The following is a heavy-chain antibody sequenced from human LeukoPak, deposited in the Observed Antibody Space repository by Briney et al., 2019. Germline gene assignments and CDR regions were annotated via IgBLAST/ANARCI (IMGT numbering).Heavy chain of an antibody. V-gene: IGHV1-46*01. CDR1: GYTFTTHY. Sequence: ASVKISCKASGYTFTTHYIHWVRQAPGQGLQWMGVITPSGGSTNYPQKFQGRVTMTSDTSTSTVYMELSSLRSEDTGVYYCARVRISMIRGVMSGPFDVWGQGQWSPS. CDR2: ITPSGGST. J-gene: IGHJ3*01. CDR3: ARVRISMIRGVMSGPFDV. D-gene: IGHD3-10*01.